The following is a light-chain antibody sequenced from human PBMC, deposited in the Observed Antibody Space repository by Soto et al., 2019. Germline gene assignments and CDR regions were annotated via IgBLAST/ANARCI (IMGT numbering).Light chain of an antibody. Sequence: QSVLGQPASVTGSPGQSITISCTGTGSDVGAYKYVSWYQQYPGKAPTVMIYDVSSRPSGVSTRFAGSKSGDTASLTISELRTEDEADYYCASFTTSNTLVFGTGTKVTVL. CDR2: DVS. J-gene: IGLJ1*01. CDR1: GSDVGAYKY. CDR3: ASFTTSNTLV. V-gene: IGLV2-14*03.